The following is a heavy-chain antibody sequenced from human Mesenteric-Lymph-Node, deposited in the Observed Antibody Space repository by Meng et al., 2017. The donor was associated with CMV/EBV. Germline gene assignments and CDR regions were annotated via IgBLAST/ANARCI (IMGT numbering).Heavy chain of an antibody. J-gene: IGHJ4*02. CDR3: ARVEQQLVKCFDY. CDR2: INPNSGGT. CDR1: GYTFTGSY. D-gene: IGHD6-13*01. V-gene: IGHV1-2*06. Sequence: ASGYTFTGSYMHWVRQAPGQGLEWMGRINPNSGGTNYAQKFQGRVTMTRDTSISTAYMELSRLRSDDTAVYYCARVEQQLVKCFDYWGQGTLVTVSS.